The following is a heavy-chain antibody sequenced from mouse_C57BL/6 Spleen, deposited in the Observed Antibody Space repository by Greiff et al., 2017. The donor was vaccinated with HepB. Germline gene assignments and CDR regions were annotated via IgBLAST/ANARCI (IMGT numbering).Heavy chain of an antibody. J-gene: IGHJ2*01. CDR2: INPNNGGT. D-gene: IGHD1-1*01. Sequence: EVQLQQSGPELVKPGASVKMSCKASGYTFTDYNMHWVKQSHGKSLEWIGYINPNNGGTSYNQKFKGKATLTVNKSSSTAYMELSSLTSEDSAVYYCARSGGYYVREGDYFDYWGQGTTLTVSS. CDR1: GYTFTDYN. V-gene: IGHV1-22*01. CDR3: ARSGGYYVREGDYFDY.